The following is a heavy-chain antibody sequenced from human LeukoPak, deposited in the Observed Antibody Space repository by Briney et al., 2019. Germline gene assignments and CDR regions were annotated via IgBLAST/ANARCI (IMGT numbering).Heavy chain of an antibody. CDR1: GYTFTSSG. D-gene: IGHD3-9*01. V-gene: IGHV1-18*01. CDR2: ISAYNGNT. CDR3: ARDRALTGYRYYYYGMDV. J-gene: IGHJ6*02. Sequence: ASVKVSCKASGYTFTSSGISWVRQAPGQGLEWMGWISAYNGNTNYAQKLQGRVTMTPDTSTSTPYMELRSLRADDTAVYYCARDRALTGYRYYYYGMDVWGQGTTVTVSS.